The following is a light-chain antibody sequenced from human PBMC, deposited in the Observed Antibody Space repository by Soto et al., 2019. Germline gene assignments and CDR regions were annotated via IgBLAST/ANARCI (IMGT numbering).Light chain of an antibody. CDR3: QQANSFTLT. Sequence: DIQMTQFPSTLSASVGDRVTITCGASQSISRLLDWYQQKTGKAPKVLIYDASSLQSGVPSRFRGSGDGTDLTLTISSMKNEDFATYYCQQANSFTLTFGGGTKVDIK. V-gene: IGKV1-5*01. CDR1: QSISRL. J-gene: IGKJ4*01. CDR2: DAS.